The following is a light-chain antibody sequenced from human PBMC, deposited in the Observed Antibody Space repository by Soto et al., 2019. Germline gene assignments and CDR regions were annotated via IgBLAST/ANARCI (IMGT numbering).Light chain of an antibody. Sequence: DIQITQSPSSLSASLGDRVIITCRASESISNWLAWYQQKPGKAPNLLIYKASSLKSGIPARFSGSGSGTEFTLTISNLQSQDFAVYYCQQYHRWPPRTFGQGTKVDIK. CDR3: QQYHRWPPRT. CDR2: KAS. V-gene: IGKV1-5*03. CDR1: ESISNW. J-gene: IGKJ1*01.